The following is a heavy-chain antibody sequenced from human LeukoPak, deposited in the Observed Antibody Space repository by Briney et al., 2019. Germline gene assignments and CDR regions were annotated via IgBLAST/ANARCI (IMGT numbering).Heavy chain of an antibody. D-gene: IGHD3-22*01. CDR2: VYSNNST. J-gene: IGHJ4*02. CDR3: ARGINMMIVAPGY. V-gene: IGHV3-53*01. CDR1: GFTVSRNY. Sequence: GGSLRLSCAASGFTVSRNYMTWVRQAPGKGLEWVSVVYSNNSTYYADSVKGRFTISRDSSNNTLYLQMNSLRVEDTAIYYCARGINMMIVAPGYWGQGTLVTVSS.